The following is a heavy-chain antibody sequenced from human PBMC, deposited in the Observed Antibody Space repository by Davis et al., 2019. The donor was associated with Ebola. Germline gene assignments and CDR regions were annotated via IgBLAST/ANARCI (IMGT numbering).Heavy chain of an antibody. CDR3: TREVSGFDSPYYHMDV. Sequence: GESLKISCLASGFAFRTHAINWVRQAPEKGLEWVSSISGSGDRTHYADSVEGRFTISRDNSENTVYLQMNSLRAGDTAVYYCTREVSGFDSPYYHMDVWGQGTLVTVSS. V-gene: IGHV3-23*01. CDR2: ISGSGDRT. J-gene: IGHJ4*02. CDR1: GFAFRTHA. D-gene: IGHD5-12*01.